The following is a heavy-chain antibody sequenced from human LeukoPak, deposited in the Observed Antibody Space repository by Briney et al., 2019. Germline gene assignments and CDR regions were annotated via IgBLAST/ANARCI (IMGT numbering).Heavy chain of an antibody. V-gene: IGHV3-23*01. CDR1: GFTFSSYA. CDR2: ISGSGGST. D-gene: IGHD6-19*01. Sequence: GGSLRLSCAASGFTFSSYAMSWVRQAPGKGLEWVSAISGSGGSTYYADSVKGRFTISRDNSKNTLYLQMNSLRAEDTAVYYCASNQYSSGWFYYFDYWGQGTLVTVSS. CDR3: ASNQYSSGWFYYFDY. J-gene: IGHJ4*02.